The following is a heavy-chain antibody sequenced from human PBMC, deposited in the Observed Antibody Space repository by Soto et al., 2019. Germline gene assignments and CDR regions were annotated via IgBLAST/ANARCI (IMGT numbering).Heavy chain of an antibody. CDR3: AKEPVGPDWYFDL. CDR1: GFTFRSYA. J-gene: IGHJ2*01. CDR2: ISGSGIST. V-gene: IGHV3-23*01. Sequence: DVQLLESGGGLVQPGGSLRLSCAASGFTFRSYAMSWVRQAPGKGLEWVSGISGSGISTHYADSVKGRCTVSRVNSKNTLYLQMNSLRAEDTAVYNCAKEPVGPDWYFDLWGRGTLVTVSS.